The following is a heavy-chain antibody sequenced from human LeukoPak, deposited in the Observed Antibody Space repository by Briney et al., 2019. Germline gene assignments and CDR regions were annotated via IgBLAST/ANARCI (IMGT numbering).Heavy chain of an antibody. V-gene: IGHV4-31*03. Sequence: PSQTLCLTCTVSGGSISSGGYYWSWIRQHPGKGLEWIGYIYYSGSTYYNPSLKSRVTISVDTSKNQFSLKLSSVTAADTAVYYCAREPPDCGGDCFFDYWGQGTLVTVSS. CDR1: GGSISSGGYY. J-gene: IGHJ4*02. CDR3: AREPPDCGGDCFFDY. D-gene: IGHD2-21*02. CDR2: IYYSGST.